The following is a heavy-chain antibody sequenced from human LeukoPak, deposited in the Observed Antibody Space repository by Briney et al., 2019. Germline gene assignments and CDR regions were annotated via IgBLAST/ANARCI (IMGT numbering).Heavy chain of an antibody. CDR2: ISSSSTYI. CDR1: GFAFSTYS. V-gene: IGHV3-21*01. D-gene: IGHD6-19*01. CDR3: ARVAPGGQWLVPYRDY. J-gene: IGHJ4*02. Sequence: GGSLRLSCAASGFAFSTYSINWVRQAPGKGLEWVSSISSSSTYIYYADSVRGRFTISRDNAKNSLYLQMNSLRAEDTAVYYCARVAPGGQWLVPYRDYWGQGTLVTVSP.